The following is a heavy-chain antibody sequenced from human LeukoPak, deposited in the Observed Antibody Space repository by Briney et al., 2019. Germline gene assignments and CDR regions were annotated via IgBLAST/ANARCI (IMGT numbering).Heavy chain of an antibody. CDR1: GYSITSGYY. D-gene: IGHD3-10*01. J-gene: IGHJ4*02. CDR2: IYHTGNT. V-gene: IGHV4-38-2*02. CDR3: ARGRFGLFDH. Sequence: SETLSLTCTVSGYSITSGYYWGWIRQTPGKGLEWIGTIYHTGNTYYKPSLESRVTISIDTSKNQFSLKLSSVTAADTAVYYCARGRFGLFDHWGQGTLVTVSS.